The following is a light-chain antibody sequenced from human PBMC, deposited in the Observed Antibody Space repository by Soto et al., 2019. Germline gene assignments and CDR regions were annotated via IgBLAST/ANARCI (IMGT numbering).Light chain of an antibody. Sequence: QSALTQPASVSGSPGQSITISCTGTSSDVGGYNSVSWYQPHPGKAPKHMIYDVSNRPSGVSNRFSGSKSGNTASLTISGLQAEDEADYYFSSYTSSSPLAFGGGTKLTVL. CDR3: SSYTSSSPLA. V-gene: IGLV2-14*01. CDR1: SSDVGGYNS. CDR2: DVS. J-gene: IGLJ2*01.